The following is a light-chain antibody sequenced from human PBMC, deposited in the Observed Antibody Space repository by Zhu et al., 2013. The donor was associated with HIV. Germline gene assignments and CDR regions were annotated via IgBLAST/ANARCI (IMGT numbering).Light chain of an antibody. CDR1: QRVSSSY. CDR3: QQFNTYPFT. V-gene: IGKV3-20*01. Sequence: EIVLTQSPGTLSLSPGERATLACRASQRVSSSYLAWYQQKPGQAPRLLIYGASSRATGIPDRFSGSGSGTDFTLTISRLEPEDFATYYCQQFNTYPFTFGPGTKVDIK. CDR2: GAS. J-gene: IGKJ3*01.